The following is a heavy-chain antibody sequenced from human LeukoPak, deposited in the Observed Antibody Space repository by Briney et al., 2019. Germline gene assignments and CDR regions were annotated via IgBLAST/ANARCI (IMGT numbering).Heavy chain of an antibody. CDR2: IIPILGIA. CDR3: ARPAVVVPAAIQRGYYYGMDV. D-gene: IGHD2-2*02. V-gene: IGHV1-69*02. CDR1: GYTFTSYY. J-gene: IGHJ6*02. Sequence: GASVKVSCKASGYTFTSYYMHWVRQAPGQGLEWMGRIIPILGIANYAQKFQGRVTITADKSTSTAYMELSSLRSEDTAVYYCARPAVVVPAAIQRGYYYGMDVWGQGTTVTVSS.